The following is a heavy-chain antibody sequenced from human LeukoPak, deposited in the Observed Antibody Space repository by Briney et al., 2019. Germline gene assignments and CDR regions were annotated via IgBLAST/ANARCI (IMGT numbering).Heavy chain of an antibody. D-gene: IGHD6-19*01. CDR1: GYSISNGYY. V-gene: IGHV4-38-2*02. CDR3: ARRHSSGWFYY. J-gene: IGHJ4*02. CDR2: IYRSGST. Sequence: SETLSLTCTVSGYSISNGYYWDWIRQPPGRGLEWIGNIYRSGSTSYNPSLKSRVTISVDTSKNQLSLKVNSVTAADTAVYYCARRHSSGWFYYWGQGTLVTVSS.